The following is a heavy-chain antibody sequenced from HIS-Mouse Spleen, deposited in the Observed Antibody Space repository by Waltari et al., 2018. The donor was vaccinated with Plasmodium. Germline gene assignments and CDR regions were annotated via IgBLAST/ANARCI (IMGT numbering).Heavy chain of an antibody. Sequence: QVQLVESGGGVVQPGGSLRLSCAASGFTFSSYGMHWVRQAPGKGWGWVAVISYDGSNKYYADSVKGRFTISRDNSKNTLYLQMNSLRAEDTAVYYCAKDRRSSSWYVDYWGQGTLVTVSS. V-gene: IGHV3-30*18. CDR2: ISYDGSNK. J-gene: IGHJ4*02. CDR3: AKDRRSSSWYVDY. D-gene: IGHD6-13*01. CDR1: GFTFSSYG.